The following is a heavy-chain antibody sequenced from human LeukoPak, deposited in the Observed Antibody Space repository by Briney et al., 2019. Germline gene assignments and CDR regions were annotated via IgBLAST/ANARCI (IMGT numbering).Heavy chain of an antibody. CDR2: INAGNGDDT. CDR3: ARSGSNWSSDS. V-gene: IGHV1-3*01. Sequence: ASVKVSCKASGYAFPHYGVQWVRQAPGQTLEWMGWINAGNGDDTKYSQKFQARLTMTTDTSATTVYMKLNSLRSEDTAVYYCARSGSNWSSDSWGQGTLVTVSS. CDR1: GYAFPHYG. D-gene: IGHD6-13*01. J-gene: IGHJ4*02.